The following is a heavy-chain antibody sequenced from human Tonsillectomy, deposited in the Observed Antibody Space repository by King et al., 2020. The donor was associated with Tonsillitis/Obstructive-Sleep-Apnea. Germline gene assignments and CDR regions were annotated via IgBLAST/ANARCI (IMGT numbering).Heavy chain of an antibody. Sequence: QLQESGPGLVKPSETLSLTCTVSGGSISSYYWSWIRQPPGKGLEWIGYIYYSGSTNYNPSLKSRVTISVDTSKNQFSLKLSSVTAADTAVYYCARTGLLGPDAFDIWGQGTMVTVSS. V-gene: IGHV4-59*08. CDR3: ARTGLLGPDAFDI. CDR1: GGSISSYY. J-gene: IGHJ3*02. CDR2: IYYSGST. D-gene: IGHD7-27*01.